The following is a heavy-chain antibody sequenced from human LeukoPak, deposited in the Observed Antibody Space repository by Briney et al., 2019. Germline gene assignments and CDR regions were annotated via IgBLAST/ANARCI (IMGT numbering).Heavy chain of an antibody. CDR1: GFTFSSYA. J-gene: IGHJ4*02. CDR3: ARDGRSGSNYGRVDY. CDR2: ISYDGSNK. V-gene: IGHV3-30*04. D-gene: IGHD1-26*01. Sequence: GGSLRLSCAASGFTFSSYAMHWVRQAPGKGLEWVTVISYDGSNKYYADSVKGRFTISRDNSKNTLYLQMNSLRAEDTAVYYCARDGRSGSNYGRVDYWGQGTLVTVSS.